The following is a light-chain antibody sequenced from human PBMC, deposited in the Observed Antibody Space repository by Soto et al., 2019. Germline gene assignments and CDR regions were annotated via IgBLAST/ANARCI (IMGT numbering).Light chain of an antibody. V-gene: IGKV3-20*01. CDR3: HQYGSSPLT. CDR1: QSVSSSY. J-gene: IGKJ1*01. Sequence: EILLTQSPGTLSLSAGERATLSCRASQSVSSSYLAWYQQKPGQAPRLLIYGASSRATGIPERFTGSGSGTDFTLTISRLEPEDFEVFYCHQYGSSPLTFGQGTKVDIK. CDR2: GAS.